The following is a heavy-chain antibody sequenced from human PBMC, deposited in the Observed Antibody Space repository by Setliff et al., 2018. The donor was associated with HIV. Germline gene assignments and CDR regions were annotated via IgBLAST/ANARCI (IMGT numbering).Heavy chain of an antibody. CDR3: ARGDFWNEAPAYHYMDV. D-gene: IGHD1-1*01. CDR2: IYHSGST. CDR1: GGSISSSNW. Sequence: SETLSLTCAVSGGSISSSNWWSWVRQPPGKGLEWVGEIYHSGSTNYNPSLRSRVTISVDKSKNQFSLKLSSVTAADTAVYYCARGDFWNEAPAYHYMDVWGIGTKVTVSS. V-gene: IGHV4-4*02. J-gene: IGHJ6*03.